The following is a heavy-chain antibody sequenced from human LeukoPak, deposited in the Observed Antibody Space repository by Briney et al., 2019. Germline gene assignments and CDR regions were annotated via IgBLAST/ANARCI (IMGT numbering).Heavy chain of an antibody. CDR2: ISWNSGSI. CDR3: AKGSYNWNNLFDY. J-gene: IGHJ4*02. D-gene: IGHD1/OR15-1a*01. V-gene: IGHV3-9*01. Sequence: PGRSLRLSCAASGFTFDDYAMHWVRQAPGKGLEWVSGISWNSGSIGYADSVKGRLTISRDNAKNSLYLQMNSLRAEDTALYYCAKGSYNWNNLFDYWGQGILVTVSS. CDR1: GFTFDDYA.